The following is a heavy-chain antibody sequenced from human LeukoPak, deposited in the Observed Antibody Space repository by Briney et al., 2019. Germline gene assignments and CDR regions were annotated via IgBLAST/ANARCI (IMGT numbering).Heavy chain of an antibody. J-gene: IGHJ3*02. CDR3: ASYYYDSSGYYADAFDI. CDR2: MNPNSGNT. CDR1: GYTFTSYD. D-gene: IGHD3-22*01. Sequence: ASVKVSCKASGYTFTSYDINWVRQATGQGLEWMGWMNPNSGNTGYAQKFQGRVTMTRNTSISTAYMELSSLRSEDTAVYYCASYYYDSSGYYADAFDIWGQGTMVTVSS. V-gene: IGHV1-8*01.